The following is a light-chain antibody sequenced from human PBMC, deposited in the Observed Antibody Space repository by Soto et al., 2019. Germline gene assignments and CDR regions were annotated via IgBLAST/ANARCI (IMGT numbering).Light chain of an antibody. CDR2: ANT. CDR3: QSYDRSRSCVV. J-gene: IGLJ2*01. V-gene: IGLV1-40*01. CDR1: SSNIGAGYD. Sequence: QSVLTQPTSVSGAPGQRVTISCSGSSSNIGAGYDVHWYQQLPGTAPKLLIYANTNRPSGVPDRFSGSQSGTSASLAITGLQSEDEADYYCQSYDRSRSCVVFGGGTKVTVL.